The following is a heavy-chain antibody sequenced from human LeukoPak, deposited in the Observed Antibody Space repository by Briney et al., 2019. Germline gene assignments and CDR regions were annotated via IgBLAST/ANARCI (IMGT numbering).Heavy chain of an antibody. CDR1: GFTFSSYV. V-gene: IGHV3-30*04. CDR3: AKGGGYEAQYYYYYLDV. J-gene: IGHJ6*03. CDR2: ISYDGSNE. D-gene: IGHD5-12*01. Sequence: GGSLRLSGAASGFTFSSYVMHWVRQAPGKGLEWVAIISYDGSNEYYADSVKGRFTISRDNSKNTLYLQMKSLRAEDTAVYYCAKGGGYEAQYYYYYLDVWGKGTTVTISS.